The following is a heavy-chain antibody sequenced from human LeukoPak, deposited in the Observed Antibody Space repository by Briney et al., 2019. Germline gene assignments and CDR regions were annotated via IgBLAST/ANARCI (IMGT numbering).Heavy chain of an antibody. CDR2: IKYDGSEK. CDR3: VIDQNNLFDH. D-gene: IGHD2/OR15-2a*01. J-gene: IGHJ4*02. Sequence: GGSLRLSCEASGFTFSIFWMAWVRQAPGKGLEWVATIKYDGSEKYFVDSVKGRFTISRDNAKNSLYLQMNSLRAEDTAVYYCVIDQNNLFDHWGQGTLVTVSS. V-gene: IGHV3-7*05. CDR1: GFTFSIFW.